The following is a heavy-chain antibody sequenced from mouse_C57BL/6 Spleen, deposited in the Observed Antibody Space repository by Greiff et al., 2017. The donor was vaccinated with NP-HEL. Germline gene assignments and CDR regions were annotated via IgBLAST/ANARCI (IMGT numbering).Heavy chain of an antibody. CDR1: GYTFTDYY. CDR2: INPNNGGT. Sequence: EVQLQQSGPELVKPGASVKISCKASGYTFTDYYMNWVKQSHGKSLEWIGDINPNNGGTSYNQKFKGKATLTVDKSSSTAYMELRSLTSEDSAVYYCARGWEAMDYWGQGTSVTVSS. J-gene: IGHJ4*01. D-gene: IGHD1-1*02. V-gene: IGHV1-26*01. CDR3: ARGWEAMDY.